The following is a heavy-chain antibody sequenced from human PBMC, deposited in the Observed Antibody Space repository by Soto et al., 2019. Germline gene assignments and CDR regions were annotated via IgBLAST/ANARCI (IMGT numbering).Heavy chain of an antibody. J-gene: IGHJ4*02. V-gene: IGHV4-38-2*01. Sequence: PSETLSLTCAVSGYSISSGYYWGWIRQPPGKGLEWIGSIYHSGSTYYNPSLKSRVTISVDTSKNQFSLKLRSVTAADTAVYYCARGFDILTVGFYLDYWGQGTLVTVSS. CDR3: ARGFDILTVGFYLDY. CDR1: GYSISSGYY. D-gene: IGHD3-9*01. CDR2: IYHSGST.